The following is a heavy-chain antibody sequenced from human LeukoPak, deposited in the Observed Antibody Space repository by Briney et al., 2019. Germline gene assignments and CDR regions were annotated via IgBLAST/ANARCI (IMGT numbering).Heavy chain of an antibody. J-gene: IGHJ4*02. CDR1: GGSISSYY. V-gene: IGHV4-59*01. D-gene: IGHD3-10*01. CDR3: ARDRGYGSGSYIDY. CDR2: IYYSGST. Sequence: SETLSLTCTVSGGSISSYYWSWIRQPPGKGLEWIGYIYYSGSTNYNPSLKSRVTISVDTSKNQFSLKLSSVTAADTAVYYCARDRGYGSGSYIDYWGPGILVTVSS.